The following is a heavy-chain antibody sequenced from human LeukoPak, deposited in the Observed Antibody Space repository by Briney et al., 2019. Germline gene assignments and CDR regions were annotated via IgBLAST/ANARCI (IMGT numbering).Heavy chain of an antibody. J-gene: IGHJ4*02. Sequence: TGGSLRLSCAASGFTFSSHAMIWVRQAPGKGLEYVSGIGASGSSRYYSDSVKGRFTISRDSSKNTLDLQMNSLRAEDTAIYFCARLSSSGYSSDNWGQGTLVTVSS. D-gene: IGHD2-2*01. CDR2: IGASGSSR. CDR3: ARLSSSGYSSDN. CDR1: GFTFSSHA. V-gene: IGHV3-23*01.